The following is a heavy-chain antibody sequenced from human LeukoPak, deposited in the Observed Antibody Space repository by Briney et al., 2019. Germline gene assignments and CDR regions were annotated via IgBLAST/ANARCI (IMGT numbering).Heavy chain of an antibody. CDR2: ISGSGGST. CDR3: AKVGPGYDISGYYYGFLPDY. V-gene: IGHV3-23*01. D-gene: IGHD3-22*01. J-gene: IGHJ4*02. Sequence: GGSLRLSCAASGFTFSSYAMSWVRQAPGKGLEWVSAISGSGGSTYYADSVKGRFTISRDNSKNTLYLQMNSLRAEDTAVYYCAKVGPGYDISGYYYGFLPDYWGQGTLVTVSS. CDR1: GFTFSSYA.